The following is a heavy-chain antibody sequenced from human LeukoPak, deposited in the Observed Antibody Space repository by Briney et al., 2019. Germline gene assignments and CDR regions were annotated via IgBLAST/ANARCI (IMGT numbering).Heavy chain of an antibody. CDR3: AKDPGGSWDY. CDR1: GFTFDSYV. J-gene: IGHJ4*02. D-gene: IGHD2-8*02. CDR2: ITSSDGRT. V-gene: IGHV3-23*01. Sequence: GESLRLSCAASGFTFDSYVMSWVRQAPGKGLEWVSSITSSDGRTYHADSVKGRFTISRDNSKNTLYLQMNSLRAEDTAVYYCAKDPGGSWDYWGQGALVTVSS.